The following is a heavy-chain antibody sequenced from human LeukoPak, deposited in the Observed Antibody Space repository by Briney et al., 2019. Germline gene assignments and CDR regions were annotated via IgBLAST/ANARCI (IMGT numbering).Heavy chain of an antibody. CDR2: IYGSGST. Sequence: SETLSLTCTVSGGSICSSFWSWIPPPPRKRLEGIGYIYGSGSTNYNPSLKSRVTISVATPKNQFSLKLSSVTAADTAVYYCPGCCSREGQQLEGFDYWGQGTLVTVSS. V-gene: IGHV4-59*01. D-gene: IGHD6-13*01. J-gene: IGHJ4*02. CDR3: PGCCSREGQQLEGFDY. CDR1: GGSICSSF.